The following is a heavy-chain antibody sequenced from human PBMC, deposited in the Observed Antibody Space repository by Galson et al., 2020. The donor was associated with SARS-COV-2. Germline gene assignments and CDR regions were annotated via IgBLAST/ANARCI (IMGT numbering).Heavy chain of an antibody. CDR3: ARVRDIVVVPAVIDY. D-gene: IGHD2-2*01. V-gene: IGHV4-34*01. J-gene: IGHJ4*02. Sequence: SETLCLTCAVYGGSFSGYYWSWIRQPPGKGLEWIGEINHSGSTNYNPSLKSRVTISVDTSKNQFSLKLSSVTAADTAVYYCARVRDIVVVPAVIDYWGQGTLVTVSS. CDR1: GGSFSGYY. CDR2: INHSGST.